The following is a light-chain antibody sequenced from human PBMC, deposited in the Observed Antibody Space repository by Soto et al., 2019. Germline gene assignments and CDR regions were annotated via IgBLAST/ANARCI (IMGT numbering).Light chain of an antibody. CDR1: QSVSSN. CDR2: GAS. CDR3: QQYNNWPPYT. V-gene: IGKV3-15*01. J-gene: IGKJ2*01. Sequence: EIVMTQSPATLSVSPGERATLSCRASQSVSSNLAWYQQKPGQAPRLLIYGASTRATGIPARFSGSGSGTEFSPTISSLQSEDFAVYYCQQYNNWPPYTFGQGTKLDIK.